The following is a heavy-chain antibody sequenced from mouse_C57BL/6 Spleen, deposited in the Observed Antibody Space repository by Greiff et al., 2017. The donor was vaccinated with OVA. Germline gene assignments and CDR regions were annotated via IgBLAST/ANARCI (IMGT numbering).Heavy chain of an antibody. D-gene: IGHD2-5*01. CDR2: IDPSDSYT. J-gene: IGHJ4*01. V-gene: IGHV1-50*01. Sequence: QVQLQQPGAELVKPGASVKLSCKASGYTFTSYWMQWVKQRPGQGLEWIGEIDPSDSYTNYNQKFKGKATLTVDTSSSTAYMQLSSLTSEDSAVYYCARGHYSNYNYAMDYWGQGTSVTVSS. CDR3: ARGHYSNYNYAMDY. CDR1: GYTFTSYW.